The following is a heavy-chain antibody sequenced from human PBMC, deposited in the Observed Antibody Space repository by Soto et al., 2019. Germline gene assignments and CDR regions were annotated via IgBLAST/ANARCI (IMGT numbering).Heavy chain of an antibody. CDR3: ADRVPYNSYWDEGWFEP. V-gene: IGHV2-5*02. D-gene: IGHD1-1*01. CDR1: GFSLTSSGVG. J-gene: IGHJ5*02. CDR2: IYCDGDR. Sequence: QITLKESGPTLLEPTQTLTLTCSFSGFSLTSSGVGVGWLRQAPGKALECLGIIYCDGDRRYNPSLRQRVTSTEGASTNKVVLTMSYIESVDTATYYRADRVPYNSYWDEGWFEPWGQGTLVTVS.